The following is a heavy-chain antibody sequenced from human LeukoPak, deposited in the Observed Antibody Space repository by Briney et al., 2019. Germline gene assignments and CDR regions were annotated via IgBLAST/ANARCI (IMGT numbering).Heavy chain of an antibody. CDR1: GGTFSSYT. Sequence: ASVKVSCKASGGTFSSYTISWVRQAPGQGLEWLGRIIPILGIANYAQNFQGRVTITADKSTSTAYMEMSSLRSEDTAVYYCARGGVPAAVGYWFDPWGQGTLVTVSS. V-gene: IGHV1-69*02. CDR3: ARGGVPAAVGYWFDP. J-gene: IGHJ5*02. D-gene: IGHD2-2*01. CDR2: IIPILGIA.